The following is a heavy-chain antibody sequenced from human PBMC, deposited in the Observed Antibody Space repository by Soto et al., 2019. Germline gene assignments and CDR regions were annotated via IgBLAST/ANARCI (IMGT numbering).Heavy chain of an antibody. D-gene: IGHD6-13*01. CDR2: ISAYNGNT. V-gene: IGHV1-18*01. CDR3: ARGSSSSWYNWFDP. CDR1: GYTFTSYG. J-gene: IGHJ5*02. Sequence: ASVKVSCKASGYTFTSYGMSWARQAPGQGLEWMGWISAYNGNTNYAQKLQGRVTMTTDTSTSTAYMELRSLRSDDTAVYYCARGSSSSWYNWFDPWGQGTLVTVSS.